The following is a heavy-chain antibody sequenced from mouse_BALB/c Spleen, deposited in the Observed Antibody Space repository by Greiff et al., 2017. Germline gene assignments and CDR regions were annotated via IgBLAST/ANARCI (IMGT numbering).Heavy chain of an antibody. CDR1: GYSITSDYA. J-gene: IGHJ1*01. V-gene: IGHV3-2*02. Sequence: EVKLVESGPSLVKPSQSLSLTCTVTGYSITSDYAWNWIRQFPGNKLEWMGYISYSGSTSYNPSLKSRISITRDTSKNQFFLQLNSVTTEDTATYYCARRRYFDVWGAGTTVTVSS. CDR2: ISYSGST. CDR3: ARRRYFDV.